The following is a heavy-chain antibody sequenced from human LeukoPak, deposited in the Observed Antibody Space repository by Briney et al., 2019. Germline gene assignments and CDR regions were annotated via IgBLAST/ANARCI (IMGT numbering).Heavy chain of an antibody. Sequence: PERSLRLSCAASGFTFSSYGMHWVRQAPGKGLEWVAVISYDGSNKYYADSVKGRFTISRDNSKNTLYLQMNSLRAEDTAVYYCAKDSRLLRYFDWLFKALDYWGQGTLVTVSS. V-gene: IGHV3-30*18. CDR1: GFTFSSYG. J-gene: IGHJ4*02. D-gene: IGHD3-9*01. CDR3: AKDSRLLRYFDWLFKALDY. CDR2: ISYDGSNK.